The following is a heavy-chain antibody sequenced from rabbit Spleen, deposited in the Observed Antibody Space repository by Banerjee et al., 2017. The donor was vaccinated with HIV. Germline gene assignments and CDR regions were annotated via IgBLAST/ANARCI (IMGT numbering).Heavy chain of an antibody. CDR2: IDTSDGDT. J-gene: IGHJ4*01. CDR3: ARDSAGREDFNL. D-gene: IGHD4-2*01. Sequence: QSLEESGGDLVKPGASLTLTCTASGVSFSFNSYMCWVRQAPGKGLEWIACIDTSDGDTDYANWPKGRFTISKTSSTTVTLQMTSLTAADTATYFCARDSAGREDFNLWGQGTLVTVS. V-gene: IGHV1S40*01. CDR1: GVSFSFNSY.